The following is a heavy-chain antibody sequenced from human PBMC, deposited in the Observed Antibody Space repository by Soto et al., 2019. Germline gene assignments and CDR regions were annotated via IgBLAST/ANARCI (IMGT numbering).Heavy chain of an antibody. V-gene: IGHV4-31*03. CDR1: GGSISSGGYY. D-gene: IGHD3-9*01. CDR2: IYYSGST. Sequence: QVQLQESGPGLVKPSQTLSLTCTVSGGSISSGGYYWSWIRQHPGKGLEWLGYIYYSGSTYYNPSLKSRVTISVDTSKNQFSLKLSSVTAADTAVYYCARDGRRYFDSSRLMIDPWGQGTLVTVSS. J-gene: IGHJ5*02. CDR3: ARDGRRYFDSSRLMIDP.